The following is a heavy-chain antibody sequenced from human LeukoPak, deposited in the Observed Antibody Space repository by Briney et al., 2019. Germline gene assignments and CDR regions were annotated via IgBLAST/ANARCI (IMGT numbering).Heavy chain of an antibody. CDR2: ISSSSSYI. CDR1: GFTFSSYS. V-gene: IGHV3-21*01. Sequence: GGSLRLSCAASGFTFSSYSMNWVRQAPGKGLEWVSSISSSSSYIYYADSVKGRFTISRDNAKNSLYLQMNSLRAEDTAVYYCARDSFGYSSGWGLDYWGQGTLVTVSS. J-gene: IGHJ4*02. D-gene: IGHD6-19*01. CDR3: ARDSFGYSSGWGLDY.